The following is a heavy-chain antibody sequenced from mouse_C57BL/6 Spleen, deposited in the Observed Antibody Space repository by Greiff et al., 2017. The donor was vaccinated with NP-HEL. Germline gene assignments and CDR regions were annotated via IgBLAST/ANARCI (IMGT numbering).Heavy chain of an antibody. V-gene: IGHV1-81*01. CDR2: IYPRSGNT. CDR3: ARGGITPNYYAMDY. CDR1: GYTFTSYG. Sequence: QVQLQQSGAELARPGASVKLSCKASGYTFTSYGISWVKQRTGQGLEWIGEIYPRSGNTYYNEKFKGKATLTADNSSSTAYMELRSLTSEDSAVYFCARGGITPNYYAMDYWGQGTSVTVSS. D-gene: IGHD2-4*01. J-gene: IGHJ4*01.